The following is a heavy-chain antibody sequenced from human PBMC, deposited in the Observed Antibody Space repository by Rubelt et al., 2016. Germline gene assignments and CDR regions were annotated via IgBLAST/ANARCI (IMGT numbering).Heavy chain of an antibody. Sequence: DVQLLESGGGLLQPGGSLRLSCAASGFTFSNYPMAWVRQAPGKGLEWVSTIGTNAANTYYADSVKGRFTISRDNSKNTLFLQMNSLTAEDTAIDYCAKDYSSGWYEDWGQGTLVTVSS. CDR3: AKDYSSGWYED. D-gene: IGHD6-13*01. V-gene: IGHV3-23*01. CDR1: GFTFSNYP. J-gene: IGHJ4*02. CDR2: IGTNAANT.